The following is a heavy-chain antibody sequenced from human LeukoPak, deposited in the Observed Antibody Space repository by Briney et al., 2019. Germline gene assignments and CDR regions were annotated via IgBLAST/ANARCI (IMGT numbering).Heavy chain of an antibody. V-gene: IGHV1-69*05. Sequence: SVKVSCKASGGTFSSYAISWVRQAPGQGLEWMGRIIPIFGTANYAQKFQGRATITTDESTSTAYMELSSLRSEDTAVYYCARAAEITMIVVAKSGHTNDDAFDIWGQGTMVTVSS. J-gene: IGHJ3*02. D-gene: IGHD3-22*01. CDR2: IIPIFGTA. CDR1: GGTFSSYA. CDR3: ARAAEITMIVVAKSGHTNDDAFDI.